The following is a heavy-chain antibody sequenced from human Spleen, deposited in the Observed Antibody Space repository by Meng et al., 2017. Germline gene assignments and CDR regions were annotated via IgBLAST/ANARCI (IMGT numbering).Heavy chain of an antibody. CDR1: GGSFSYYY. J-gene: IGHJ4*02. CDR2: INHSGST. CDR3: ARSSFSASPYYIGY. Sequence: QVQLQQWGARLLKPSETLSLTCVVSGGSFSYYYWSWIRQPPGQGLEWIGKINHSGSTNYNPSLESRATISVDTSKNQFSLKLSSVTAADTAVYYCARSSFSASPYYIGYWGLGTLVTVSS. D-gene: IGHD3-3*02. V-gene: IGHV4-34*01.